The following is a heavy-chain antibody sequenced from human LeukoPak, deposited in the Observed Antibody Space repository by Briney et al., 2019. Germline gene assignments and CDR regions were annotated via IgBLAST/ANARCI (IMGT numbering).Heavy chain of an antibody. Sequence: SVKVSCKASGGTFSSYAISWVRQAPGQGLEWMGRIIPILGIANYAQKFQGRVTITADKSTSTAYMELSSLRSEDTAVYYCARLYCSGGSCYGGYYYYYGMDVWGQGTTVTVSS. V-gene: IGHV1-69*04. CDR3: ARLYCSGGSCYGGYYYYYGMDV. CDR2: IIPILGIA. J-gene: IGHJ6*02. D-gene: IGHD2-15*01. CDR1: GGTFSSYA.